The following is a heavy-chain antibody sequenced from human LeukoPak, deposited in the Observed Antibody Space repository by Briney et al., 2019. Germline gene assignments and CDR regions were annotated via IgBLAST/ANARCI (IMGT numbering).Heavy chain of an antibody. CDR2: IYYSGST. CDR1: GSSISAYY. V-gene: IGHV4-59*08. CDR3: ARHAESGYDRFDL. Sequence: KPSETLSLTCTVSGSSISAYYWSWIRQPPGKGLEWFGYIYYSGSTNYKSPLKSRVTMSGDTSKNQFSLELRSVAAADTAVYYCARHAESGYDRFDLWGQGTLVTVSS. D-gene: IGHD5-12*01. J-gene: IGHJ5*02.